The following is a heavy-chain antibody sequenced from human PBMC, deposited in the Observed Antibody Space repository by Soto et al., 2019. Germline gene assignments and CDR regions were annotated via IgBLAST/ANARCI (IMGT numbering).Heavy chain of an antibody. CDR3: AKNGQPPYYYYGMDV. V-gene: IGHV1-18*01. J-gene: IGHJ6*02. CDR2: ISGYNGDT. CDR1: GYTCTRYG. D-gene: IGHD2-8*01. Sequence: QGQLVQSGGEAKKPGASVKVSCKASGYTCTRYGISWVRQARGQGLEWMGWISGYNGDTNYAQKFQGRVTMTIDTSTNTAYLELRSLTSDDTAVYYCAKNGQPPYYYYGMDVWGQGTTVTVSS.